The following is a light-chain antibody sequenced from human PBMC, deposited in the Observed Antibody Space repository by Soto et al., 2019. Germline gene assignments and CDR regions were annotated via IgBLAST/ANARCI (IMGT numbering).Light chain of an antibody. J-gene: IGKJ4*01. V-gene: IGKV1-8*01. CDR1: QGISSY. CDR2: AAS. CDR3: QQYYSYPLLT. Sequence: AIRMTQSPSSFSASTGDRVTITCRASQGISSYLAWYQQKPGKAPKLLIYAASTLQSGVPLRFSGSGSGTDFTLTISCLQSEDFATYYCQQYYSYPLLTFGGGTKVEIK.